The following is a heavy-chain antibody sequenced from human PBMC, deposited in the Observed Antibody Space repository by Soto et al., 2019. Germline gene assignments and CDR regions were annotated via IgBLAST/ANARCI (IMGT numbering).Heavy chain of an antibody. CDR3: AKDQDSLDYGPAIALVAFDY. CDR2: ISYDGSNK. CDR1: GVTFSSYG. J-gene: IGHJ4*02. Sequence: PGGSLRLSCASSGVTFSSYGMHWVRQAPGKGLEWVAVISYDGSNKYYADSVKGRFTISRDNSKNTLYLQMNSLRAEDTAVYYCAKDQDSLDYGPAIALVAFDYWGQGTLVTVPS. V-gene: IGHV3-30*18. D-gene: IGHD4-17*01.